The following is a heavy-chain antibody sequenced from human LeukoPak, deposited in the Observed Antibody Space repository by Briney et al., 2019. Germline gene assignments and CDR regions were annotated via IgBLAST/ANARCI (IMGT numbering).Heavy chain of an antibody. Sequence: PGGSLRHSCAASGFTFSGYGMHWVRQAPGKGLEWVAFIRYDESNKYYVDSVKGRFTISRDNSENTLDLQMNSLRTEDTAVYYCATFHVSENSFVPHWAQGTLVTVSS. D-gene: IGHD3-10*01. CDR1: GFTFSGYG. CDR2: IRYDESNK. J-gene: IGHJ4*02. CDR3: ATFHVSENSFVPH. V-gene: IGHV3-30*02.